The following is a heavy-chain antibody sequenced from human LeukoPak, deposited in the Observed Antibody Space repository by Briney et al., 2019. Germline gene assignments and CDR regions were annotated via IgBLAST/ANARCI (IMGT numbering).Heavy chain of an antibody. D-gene: IGHD2-2*01. CDR1: GGSICSCY. CDR2: IYYSGST. V-gene: IGHV4-59*01. CDR3: ARGTVVPAAVWFDP. J-gene: IGHJ5*02. Sequence: SETLSLTCTVSGGSICSCYWSWIRQPPGKGLEWIGYIYYSGSTNYNPSLKSRVTISVDTSKNQFSLKLSSVTAADTAVYYCARGTVVPAAVWFDPWGQGTLVTVSS.